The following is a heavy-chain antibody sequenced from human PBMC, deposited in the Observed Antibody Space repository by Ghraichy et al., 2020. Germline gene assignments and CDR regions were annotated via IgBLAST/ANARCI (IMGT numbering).Heavy chain of an antibody. CDR3: ASGYPYDYVWGSYRFHWFDP. J-gene: IGHJ5*02. Sequence: ASVKVSCKASGYTFTGYYMHWVRQAPGQGLEWMGWINPNSGGTNYAQKFQGRVTMTRDTSISTAYMELSRLRSDDTAVYYCASGYPYDYVWGSYRFHWFDPWGQGTLVTVSS. V-gene: IGHV1-2*02. CDR1: GYTFTGYY. CDR2: INPNSGGT. D-gene: IGHD3-16*02.